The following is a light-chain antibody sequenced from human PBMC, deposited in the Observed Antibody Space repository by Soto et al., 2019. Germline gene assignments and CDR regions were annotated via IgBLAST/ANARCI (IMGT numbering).Light chain of an antibody. CDR2: GKN. J-gene: IGLJ1*01. CDR1: SSSIGAGYD. Sequence: QSVLTQPPSVSEAPGQRVTSSCTGSSSSIGAGYDVHWYQQLPGTAPKLLIYGKNNRPSGVPDRFSGSKSGTSASLAITGLQAEDEADYYCQSYDNSHYVFGTGTKVTVL. CDR3: QSYDNSHYV. V-gene: IGLV1-40*01.